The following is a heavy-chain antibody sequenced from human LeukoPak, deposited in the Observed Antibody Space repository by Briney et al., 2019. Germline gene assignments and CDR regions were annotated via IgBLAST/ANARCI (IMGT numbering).Heavy chain of an antibody. CDR3: ARAAAGYCSGTSCYLFDY. Sequence: PSETLSLTCTVSGGSISSGGYYWSWIRQPPGKGLEWIGYIYHSGYTYYNPSLKSRVTISLDKSKNQFSLNLSSVTAADTAVFYCARAAAGYCSGTSCYLFDYWGQGTLVTVSS. CDR1: GGSISSGGYY. J-gene: IGHJ4*02. V-gene: IGHV4-30-2*01. CDR2: IYHSGYT. D-gene: IGHD2-2*01.